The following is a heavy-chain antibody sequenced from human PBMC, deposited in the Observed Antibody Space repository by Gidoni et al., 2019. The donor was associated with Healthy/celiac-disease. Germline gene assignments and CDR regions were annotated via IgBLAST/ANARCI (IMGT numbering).Heavy chain of an antibody. CDR3: ARPNMYTRIIDY. Sequence: EVQVGESGGGVGPPGGSLRLSWAASGFPVSSNYMSWGRQAPVQGLVWVSGSYSGCSTYYADSVNVRFTISRDNSKNTLYLQMNSLRAEDTAVYYCARPNMYTRIIDYWGQGTLVTVSS. CDR1: GFPVSSNY. D-gene: IGHD2-2*02. CDR2: SYSGCST. V-gene: IGHV3-66*04. J-gene: IGHJ4*02.